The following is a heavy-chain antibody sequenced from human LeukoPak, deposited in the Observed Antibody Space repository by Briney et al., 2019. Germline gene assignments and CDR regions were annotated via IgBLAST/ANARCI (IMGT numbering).Heavy chain of an antibody. V-gene: IGHV4-34*01. CDR3: ARVIVRGSALELPAALDY. CDR2: INHSGST. CDR1: GGSFSGYY. D-gene: IGHD2-2*01. Sequence: SETLSLTCAVYGGSFSGYYWSWIRQPPGKGLEWSGEINHSGSTNYNPSLKSRVTISVDTSKNQFSLKLSSVTAADTAVYYCARVIVRGSALELPAALDYWGQGTLVTVSS. J-gene: IGHJ4*02.